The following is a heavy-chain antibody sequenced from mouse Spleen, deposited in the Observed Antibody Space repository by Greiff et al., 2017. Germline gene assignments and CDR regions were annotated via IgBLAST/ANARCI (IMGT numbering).Heavy chain of an antibody. Sequence: EVKLVESGGGLVKPGGSLKLSCAASGFTFCSYGMSWVRQTPEKRLEWVATISGGGSYTYYPDSVKGRFTISRDNAKNNLYLQMSSLRSEDTALYYCARHHWDKGPFAYWGQGTLVTVSA. V-gene: IGHV5-9-2*01. CDR3: ARHHWDKGPFAY. CDR1: GFTFCSYG. CDR2: ISGGGSYT. J-gene: IGHJ3*01. D-gene: IGHD4-1*01.